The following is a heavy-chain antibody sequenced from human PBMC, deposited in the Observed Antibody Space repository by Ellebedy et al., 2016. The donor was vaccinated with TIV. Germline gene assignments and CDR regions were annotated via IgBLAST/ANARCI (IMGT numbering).Heavy chain of an antibody. D-gene: IGHD6-13*01. CDR3: ARGRGFSSSWYRSRFYYGMDV. V-gene: IGHV3-11*06. Sequence: GESLKISCAVSGFTFSDYYMTWIRQAPGKGLEWVSYISSSSSYTNYADSVKGRFTISRDNAKNSLYLQMNSLRAEDTSVWYCARGRGFSSSWYRSRFYYGMDVWGQGTTVTVSS. CDR1: GFTFSDYY. CDR2: ISSSSSYT. J-gene: IGHJ6*02.